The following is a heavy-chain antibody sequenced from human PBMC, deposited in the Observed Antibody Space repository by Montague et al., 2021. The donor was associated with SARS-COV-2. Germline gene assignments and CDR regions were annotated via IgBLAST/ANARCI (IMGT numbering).Heavy chain of an antibody. CDR3: AHRRTTVTSPYFDL. Sequence: PALVKPTQTLTLTCTFSGFSLSTSGVGVGWIRQPPGKALGWLALXYWDDDKRYSPSLKSRLTITKDTSKNQVVLTMTNMDPVDTATYSCAHRRTTVTSPYFDLWGRGTLVTVSS. J-gene: IGHJ2*01. CDR2: XYWDDDK. CDR1: GFSLSTSGVG. D-gene: IGHD4-17*01. V-gene: IGHV2-5*02.